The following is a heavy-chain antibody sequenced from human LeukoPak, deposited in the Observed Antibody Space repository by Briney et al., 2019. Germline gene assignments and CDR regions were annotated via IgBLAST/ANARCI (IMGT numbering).Heavy chain of an antibody. D-gene: IGHD4-17*01. CDR3: AKGHDYGDYFDY. J-gene: IGHJ4*02. Sequence: GESLRLSCAASGFTFSSYWMHWVRQAPGKGLVWVSRINSDGSSTSYADSVKGRFTISRDNAKNTLYLQMNSLRAEDTAVYYCAKGHDYGDYFDYWGQGTLVTVSS. V-gene: IGHV3-74*01. CDR2: INSDGSST. CDR1: GFTFSSYW.